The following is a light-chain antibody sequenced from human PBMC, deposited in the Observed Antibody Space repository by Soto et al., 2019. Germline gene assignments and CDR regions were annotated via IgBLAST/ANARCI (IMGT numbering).Light chain of an antibody. CDR3: CSYAGSSAVV. CDR2: EGS. CDR1: SSDVGSYNL. V-gene: IGLV2-23*01. Sequence: QSALTQPASVSGSPGQSITISCTGTSSDVGSYNLVSWYQQHPGKAPKLMIYEGSKRPSGVSNRFSGSKSGNTASLTISGXQAEXEAXXYCCSYAGSSAVVFGGGTKLTVL. J-gene: IGLJ2*01.